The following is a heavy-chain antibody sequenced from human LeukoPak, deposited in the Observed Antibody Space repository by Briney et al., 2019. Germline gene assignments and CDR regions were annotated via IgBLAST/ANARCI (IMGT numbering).Heavy chain of an antibody. CDR2: IYSGGST. Sequence: PGGSLRLSCVASGFSFNAYAMTWVRQAPGKGLEWVSVIYSGGSTFYADSVKGRFTISRDNSKNTLYLHMSSLSVEDTAVYYCARGRDSGYDFGFWGQGSLVTVSS. CDR3: ARGRDSGYDFGF. J-gene: IGHJ4*02. CDR1: GFSFNAYA. V-gene: IGHV3-66*01. D-gene: IGHD5-12*01.